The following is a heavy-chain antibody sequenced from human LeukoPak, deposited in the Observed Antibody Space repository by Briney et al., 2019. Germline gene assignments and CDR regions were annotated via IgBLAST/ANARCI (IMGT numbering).Heavy chain of an antibody. CDR2: IYYSGST. J-gene: IGHJ4*02. CDR1: GGSISSYY. Sequence: PSETLSHTCTVSGGSISSYYRSWMRQPPGKGLEWIGYIYYSGSTNYNPSLKSRVTISVDTSKNQFSLKLSSVTAADTAVYYCARGFGYSGYDPFDYWGQGTLVTVSS. D-gene: IGHD5-12*01. V-gene: IGHV4-59*01. CDR3: ARGFGYSGYDPFDY.